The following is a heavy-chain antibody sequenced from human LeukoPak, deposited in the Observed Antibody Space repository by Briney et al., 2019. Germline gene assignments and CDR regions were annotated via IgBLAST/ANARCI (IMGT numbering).Heavy chain of an antibody. CDR3: ARDPSSGYPPYDAFDI. D-gene: IGHD3-22*01. CDR2: TSYDGGNK. Sequence: PGGSLRLSCAASRFTFSNYAMHWVRQAPGKGLVWVAVTSYDGGNKYYADSVKGRFTISRDNSKNTLYLQINSLRAEDTAVYYCARDPSSGYPPYDAFDIWGQGTMVTVSS. CDR1: RFTFSNYA. J-gene: IGHJ3*02. V-gene: IGHV3-30*04.